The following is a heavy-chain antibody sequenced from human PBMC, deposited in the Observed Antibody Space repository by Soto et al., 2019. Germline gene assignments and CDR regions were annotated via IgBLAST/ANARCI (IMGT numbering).Heavy chain of an antibody. CDR2: LSGSGGRS. V-gene: IGHV3-23*01. Sequence: EVQLLDSGGGLVQPGGSLRLSCAASGFTFSNYAMTWVRQGPGQGLEWVSGLSGSGGRSYYADSVKGRFTISRDNSKSTLYLQMNSLRAEDTAVYYCAKAYFVWSSEQPYYFDYWGQGTLVTVSS. J-gene: IGHJ4*02. CDR1: GFTFSNYA. D-gene: IGHD3-16*01. CDR3: AKAYFVWSSEQPYYFDY.